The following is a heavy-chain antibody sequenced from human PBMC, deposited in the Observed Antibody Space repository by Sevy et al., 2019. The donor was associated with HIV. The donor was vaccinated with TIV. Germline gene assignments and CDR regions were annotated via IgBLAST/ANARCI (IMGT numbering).Heavy chain of an antibody. V-gene: IGHV3-30-3*01. Sequence: GGSLRLSCAASDFTFSGHALHWVRQAPGKGREWVAVISYDGNNKNYAGSVKGRFTISRDNSKNTLYLQMNSLTGEDTAVYYCVRDRGGPWGQGILVTVSS. J-gene: IGHJ5*02. CDR2: ISYDGNNK. CDR3: VRDRGGP. CDR1: DFTFSGHA. D-gene: IGHD3-10*01.